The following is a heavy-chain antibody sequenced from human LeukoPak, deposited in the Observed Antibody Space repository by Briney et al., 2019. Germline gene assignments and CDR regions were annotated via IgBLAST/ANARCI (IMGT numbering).Heavy chain of an antibody. V-gene: IGHV1-69*04. CDR1: GGTFSSYA. CDR2: IIPILGIA. Sequence: SVKVSCKASGGTFSSYAISWVRQAPGQGLEWMGRIIPILGIANYAQKLQGRVTMTTDTSTSTAYMELRSLRSDDTAVYYCARDEGYGSGSYWGQGTLVTVSS. CDR3: ARDEGYGSGSY. J-gene: IGHJ4*02. D-gene: IGHD3-10*01.